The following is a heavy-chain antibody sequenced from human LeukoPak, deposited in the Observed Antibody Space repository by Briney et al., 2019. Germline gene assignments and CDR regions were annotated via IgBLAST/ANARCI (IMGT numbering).Heavy chain of an antibody. D-gene: IGHD5-12*01. V-gene: IGHV4-59*01. Sequence: SETLSLTCTVSGGSISSYYWSWFRQPPGKGLEWIGYIYYSGSTNYNPSLKSRVTISVDTSENQFSLKLSSVTAADTAVYYCARDTSGQQTNWFDPWGQGTLVTVSS. CDR1: GGSISSYY. CDR2: IYYSGST. CDR3: ARDTSGQQTNWFDP. J-gene: IGHJ5*02.